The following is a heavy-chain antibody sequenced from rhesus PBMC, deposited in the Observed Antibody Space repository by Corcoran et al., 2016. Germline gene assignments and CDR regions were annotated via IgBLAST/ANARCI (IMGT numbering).Heavy chain of an antibody. CDR1: GRSISGGYG. V-gene: IGHV4S7*01. CDR2: IYSSSGNT. D-gene: IGHD4-23*01. CDR3: ARISTVTTPFDY. J-gene: IGHJ4*01. Sequence: QVQLQASGPGLLKPSETLSLTCAVSGRSISGGYGWGWICQPPGKGLELIGSIYSSSGNTYYNPSLKSRVTISTDTAKNQFSLKLSSVTAADTAVYYCARISTVTTPFDYWGQGVLVTVSS.